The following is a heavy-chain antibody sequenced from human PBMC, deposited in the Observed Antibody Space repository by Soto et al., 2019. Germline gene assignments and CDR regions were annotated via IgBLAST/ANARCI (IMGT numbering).Heavy chain of an antibody. D-gene: IGHD3-16*01. Sequence: ASVKVSCKASGGTFSSYAISWVRQAPGQGLEWMGGIIPIFGTANYAQKFQGRVTITADESTSTAYMELSSLRSEYTAVYYCARVQGRWGGMDVWGQGTTVTVSS. CDR1: GGTFSSYA. J-gene: IGHJ6*02. V-gene: IGHV1-69*13. CDR2: IIPIFGTA. CDR3: ARVQGRWGGMDV.